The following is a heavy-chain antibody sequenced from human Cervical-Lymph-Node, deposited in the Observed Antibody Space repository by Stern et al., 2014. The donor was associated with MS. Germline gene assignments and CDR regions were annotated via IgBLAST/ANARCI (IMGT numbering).Heavy chain of an antibody. V-gene: IGHV1-69*01. Sequence: VQLVESGAEVKKPGSSVKVSCKASGGTFSTFAISWVRQAPGQGLEWLGGIIPLFGAANSEQKFQGRVTFTADESMSTAYMELRSLRSDDTAVYYCTRHQEGIAASWGQGTLVTVSS. J-gene: IGHJ5*02. CDR3: TRHQEGIAAS. CDR2: IIPLFGAA. D-gene: IGHD6-13*01. CDR1: GGTFSTFA.